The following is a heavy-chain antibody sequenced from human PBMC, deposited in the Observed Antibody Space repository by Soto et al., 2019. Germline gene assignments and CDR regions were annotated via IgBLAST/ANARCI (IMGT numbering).Heavy chain of an antibody. Sequence: GGSLRLSCAASGFTFSNAWMNWVRQAPGKGLEWVGRIKSKTDGGTTDYAAPVKGRFTISRDDSKNTLYLQMNSLKTEDTAVYYCTTDPIVLVPAAFDYWGQGTLVTVSS. V-gene: IGHV3-15*07. D-gene: IGHD2-2*01. J-gene: IGHJ4*02. CDR1: GFTFSNAW. CDR3: TTDPIVLVPAAFDY. CDR2: IKSKTDGGTT.